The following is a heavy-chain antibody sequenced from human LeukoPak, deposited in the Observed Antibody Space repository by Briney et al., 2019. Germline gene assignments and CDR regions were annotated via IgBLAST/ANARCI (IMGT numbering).Heavy chain of an antibody. D-gene: IGHD2-15*01. CDR3: ARGGGYCSGGSCFFDP. Sequence: SETLSLTXTVSGGSISSYYWSWIRQPAGKGLEWIGRIYTSGSTNYSPSLKSRVTMSVDTSKNQFSLKLSSVTAADTAVYYCARGGGYCSGGSCFFDPWGQGTLVTVSS. J-gene: IGHJ5*02. V-gene: IGHV4-4*07. CDR1: GGSISSYY. CDR2: IYTSGST.